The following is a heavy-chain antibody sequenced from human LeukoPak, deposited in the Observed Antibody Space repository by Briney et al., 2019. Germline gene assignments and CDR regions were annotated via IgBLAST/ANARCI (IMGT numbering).Heavy chain of an antibody. V-gene: IGHV4-59*08. D-gene: IGHD5-18*01. Sequence: SETLSLTCTVSGDSINGFYWSWIRQPPGKGLEWVAYIYYAGRTNYNPSLKSRVTMSVDTSKNQFSLKLSSVTAADTAVYYCGRGGYSVIDYWGQGTLVTVSS. J-gene: IGHJ4*02. CDR3: GRGGYSVIDY. CDR2: IYYAGRT. CDR1: GDSINGFY.